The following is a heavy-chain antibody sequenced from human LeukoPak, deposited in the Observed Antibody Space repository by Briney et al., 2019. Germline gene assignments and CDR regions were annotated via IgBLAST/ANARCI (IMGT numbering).Heavy chain of an antibody. CDR1: GASTSNNY. D-gene: IGHD3-3*01. J-gene: IGHJ6*03. CDR3: AKTVESYYYYMDV. V-gene: IGHV4-4*07. CDR2: IYSSGST. Sequence: SETLSLTCTVSGASTSNNYWSWIRKAAGKRPEWIGRIYSSGSTYYNPSLKSRVTMSVDTSKNQFSLRMTSVTAADTAVYYCAKTVESYYYYMDVWGKGATVTVSS.